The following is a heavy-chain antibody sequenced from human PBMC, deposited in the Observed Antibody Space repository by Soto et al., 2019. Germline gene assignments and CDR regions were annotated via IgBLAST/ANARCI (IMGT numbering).Heavy chain of an antibody. CDR3: ARGREVSNITPSYFDY. J-gene: IGHJ4*02. D-gene: IGHD3-10*01. V-gene: IGHV4-34*01. Sequence: TFNTLSLTCSFDYGSFTGYYLSLILNTPFKLLEWIWEIDHRESDNYNPSLKSRVTMSVDTSKNQFSLRISSVTAADTAVYYCARGREVSNITPSYFDYWGQGTLVTVSS. CDR1: YGSFTGYY. CDR2: IDHRESD.